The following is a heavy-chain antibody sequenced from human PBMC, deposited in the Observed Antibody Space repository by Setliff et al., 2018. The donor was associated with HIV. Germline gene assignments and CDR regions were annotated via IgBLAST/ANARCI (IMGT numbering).Heavy chain of an antibody. Sequence: SETLSLTCSVSGGPISNGNYYWIWIRQPAGKGLEWIGHISSSGSTSYNPSLKSRVTISVDTSKDQFSLKLNAVTAADTAVYYCARSMGAFDYWGPGALVTVSS. CDR1: GGPISNGNYY. D-gene: IGHD1-26*01. CDR2: ISSSGST. J-gene: IGHJ4*02. V-gene: IGHV4-61*09. CDR3: ARSMGAFDY.